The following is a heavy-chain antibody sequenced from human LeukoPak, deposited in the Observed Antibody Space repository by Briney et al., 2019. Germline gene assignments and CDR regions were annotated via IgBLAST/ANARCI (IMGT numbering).Heavy chain of an antibody. V-gene: IGHV4-4*07. D-gene: IGHD3-10*01. J-gene: IGHJ3*02. CDR1: GGSISSHY. CDR3: ARLYYYNDGGLYFGPEAFDI. Sequence: PSQTLSLTCTVSGGSISSHYLGWIRQPAGKGLEWIGITSGTGNYNPSLKSRVSMSVDTSRNLVSLTLTSVTAADTAVYYCARLYYYNDGGLYFGPEAFDIWGQGTRVTVSS. CDR2: TSGTG.